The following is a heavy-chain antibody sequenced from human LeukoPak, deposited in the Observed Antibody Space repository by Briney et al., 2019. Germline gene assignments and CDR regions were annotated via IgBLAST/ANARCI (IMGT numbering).Heavy chain of an antibody. D-gene: IGHD2-21*02. Sequence: GGSLRLSCAASGFTFNIYGMHWVRLAPGKELEWVAFISFDGSNKPYADSVRGRFTISRDISKNTLYLQMNSLRAEDTALYYCAKVRQPYCGGDCPYYYGMDVWGQGTTVTVSS. CDR2: ISFDGSNK. CDR1: GFTFNIYG. V-gene: IGHV3-30*18. CDR3: AKVRQPYCGGDCPYYYGMDV. J-gene: IGHJ6*02.